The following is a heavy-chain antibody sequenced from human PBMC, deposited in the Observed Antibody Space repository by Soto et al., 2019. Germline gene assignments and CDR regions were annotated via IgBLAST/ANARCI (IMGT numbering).Heavy chain of an antibody. CDR2: IYYSGST. J-gene: IGHJ3*02. Sequence: SETLALTCTVSGGSISGYYWSWIRQPPGKGLEWIGYIYYSGSTNYNPSLKSRVTISVDTSKNQFSLKLSSVTAADTAVYYCARSGGDYGDSAGACDIWGQGTRVTVSS. CDR1: GGSISGYY. V-gene: IGHV4-59*01. CDR3: ARSGGDYGDSAGACDI. D-gene: IGHD4-17*01.